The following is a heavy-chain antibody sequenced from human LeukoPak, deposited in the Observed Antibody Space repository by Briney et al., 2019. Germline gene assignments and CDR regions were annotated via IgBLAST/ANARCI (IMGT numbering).Heavy chain of an antibody. CDR3: ARDNHGSGEFDF. CDR2: IYSDGTT. J-gene: IGHJ4*02. V-gene: IGHV3-53*01. D-gene: IGHD3-10*01. Sequence: PGGSLRLSCAASGFTVSSNYMSWVRQAPGKGPEWVSVIYSDGTTYYADSVKGRFTISRDNSMNTLYLQMNSLRAEDTAVYYCARDNHGSGEFDFWGQGTLVTVSS. CDR1: GFTVSSNY.